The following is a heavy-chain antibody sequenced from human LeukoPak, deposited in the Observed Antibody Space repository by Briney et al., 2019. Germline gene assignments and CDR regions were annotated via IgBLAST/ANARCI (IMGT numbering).Heavy chain of an antibody. J-gene: IGHJ4*02. Sequence: GGSLRLSCAASGFTFSSYAMSWVRQAPGKGLEWVAAISGSGGSTYYADSVKGRFTISRDNSKNTLYLQMNSLRAEDTAVYYCAKEAGYCGGDCYSPADYWGQGTLVTVSS. CDR1: GFTFSSYA. V-gene: IGHV3-23*01. CDR2: ISGSGGST. CDR3: AKEAGYCGGDCYSPADY. D-gene: IGHD2-21*02.